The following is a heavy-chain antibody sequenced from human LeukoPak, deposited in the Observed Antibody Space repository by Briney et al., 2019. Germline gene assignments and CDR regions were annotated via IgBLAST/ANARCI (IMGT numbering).Heavy chain of an antibody. CDR3: AKYSVTTGSYKYQYIDF. CDR2: ISGSGGST. V-gene: IGHV3-23*01. Sequence: SGGSLRLSCAASGFTFSSYAMSWVRQAPGKGLEWVSVISGSGGSTYHADSVKGRLTISRDNSKNTLFLQMNSLRAEDTAIYYCAKYSVTTGSYKYQYIDFWGKGTTVTVSS. D-gene: IGHD4-17*01. J-gene: IGHJ6*03. CDR1: GFTFSSYA.